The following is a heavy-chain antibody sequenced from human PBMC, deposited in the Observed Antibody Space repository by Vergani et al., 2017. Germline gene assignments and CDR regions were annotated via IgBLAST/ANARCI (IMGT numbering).Heavy chain of an antibody. CDR2: ISAYNGNT. CDR1: SYTFTSYG. V-gene: IGHV1-18*01. Sequence: QVQLVQSGAEVKKPGASVKVSCKASSYTFTSYGISWVRQAPGQGLEWMGWISAYNGNTNYAQKLQGRVTMTTDTSTSTAYMELRSLRSDDTAVYYCARDKRTRSKNPYYYGMDVWGQGTTVTVSS. J-gene: IGHJ6*02. CDR3: ARDKRTRSKNPYYYGMDV.